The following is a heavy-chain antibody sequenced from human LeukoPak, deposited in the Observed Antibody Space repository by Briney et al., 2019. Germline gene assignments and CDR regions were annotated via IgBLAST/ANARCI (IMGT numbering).Heavy chain of an antibody. D-gene: IGHD5-18*01. J-gene: IGHJ4*02. CDR1: GYTFTSYG. V-gene: IGHV1-18*01. Sequence: GASVKVSCKASGYTFTSYGISWVRQAPGQGLEWMGWISAYNGNTNYAQKLQGRVTMTTDTSTGTAYMELRSLRSEDTALYYCASNSFGYTDDYWGQGTLVTVSS. CDR3: ASNSFGYTDDY. CDR2: ISAYNGNT.